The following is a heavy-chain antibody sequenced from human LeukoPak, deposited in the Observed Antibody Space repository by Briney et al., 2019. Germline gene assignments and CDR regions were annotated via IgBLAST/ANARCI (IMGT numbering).Heavy chain of an antibody. D-gene: IGHD3-10*01. V-gene: IGHV3-48*01. CDR3: ARDGYGSGHAFDI. CDR1: GFTFSSYS. CDR2: ISSSSSTI. J-gene: IGHJ3*02. Sequence: GGSLRLSCAASGFTFSSYSMNWVRQAPGKGLGWVSYISSSSSTIYYADSVKGRFTISRDNAKNSLYLQMNSLRAEDTAVYYCARDGYGSGHAFDIWGQGTMVTVSS.